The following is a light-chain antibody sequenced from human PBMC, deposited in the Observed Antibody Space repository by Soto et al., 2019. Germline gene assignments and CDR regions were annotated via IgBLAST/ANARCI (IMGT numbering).Light chain of an antibody. CDR1: QSISSW. CDR3: QQYNSYLWT. CDR2: KAS. Sequence: DIQMTQSPSTLSASVGDRVTITCRASQSISSWLAWYQQKPGKAPKLLIYKASSLEGGVPSRFSGSGSGTEFNLTISSLQPDDFATYYCQQYNSYLWTFGQGTKVEIK. J-gene: IGKJ1*01. V-gene: IGKV1-5*03.